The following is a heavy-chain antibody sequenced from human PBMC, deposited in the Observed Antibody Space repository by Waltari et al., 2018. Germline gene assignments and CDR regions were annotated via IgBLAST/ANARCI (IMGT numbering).Heavy chain of an antibody. CDR2: IYYSGST. CDR1: GGSISSYY. V-gene: IGHV4-59*01. D-gene: IGHD3-10*01. J-gene: IGHJ4*02. Sequence: QVQLQESGPGLVKPSETPSLTCTVSGGSISSYYWSWIRQPPGKGLEWIGYIYYSGSTNYDPSLKSRVTISVDTSKNQFSLKLSSVTAADTAVYYCARGGRDLDYWGQGTLVTVSS. CDR3: ARGGRDLDY.